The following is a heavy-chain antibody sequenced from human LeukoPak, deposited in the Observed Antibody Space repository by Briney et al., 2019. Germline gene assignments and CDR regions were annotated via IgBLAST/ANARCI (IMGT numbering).Heavy chain of an antibody. CDR1: GFTFSSYS. D-gene: IGHD2-8*02. Sequence: GGSLRLSCAASGFTFSSYSMNWVRQAPGKALEWVSYISSSSSTIYYADSVKGRFTISRDNARNSLYLQMNSLRAEDTAVYFCARVATGGYDWFDPWGQGTLVTVSS. CDR3: ARVATGGYDWFDP. V-gene: IGHV3-48*01. CDR2: ISSSSSTI. J-gene: IGHJ5*02.